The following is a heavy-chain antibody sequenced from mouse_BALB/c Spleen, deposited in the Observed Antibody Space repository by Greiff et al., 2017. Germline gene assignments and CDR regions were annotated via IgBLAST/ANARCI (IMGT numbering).Heavy chain of an antibody. V-gene: IGHV1-14*01. CDR2: INPYNDGT. Sequence: EVKLMESGPELVKPGASVKMSCKASGYTFTSYVMHWVKQKPGQGLEWIGYINPYNDGTKYNEKFKGKATLTSDKSSSTAYMELSSLTSEDSAVYYCAPARATRYAMDYWGQGTSVTVSS. J-gene: IGHJ4*01. D-gene: IGHD3-1*01. CDR3: APARATRYAMDY. CDR1: GYTFTSYV.